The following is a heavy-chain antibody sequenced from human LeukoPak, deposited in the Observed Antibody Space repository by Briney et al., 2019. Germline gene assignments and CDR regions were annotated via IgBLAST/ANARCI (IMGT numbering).Heavy chain of an antibody. CDR3: ARVRQQLVPTKDAFDI. CDR1: GGTFSSYA. D-gene: IGHD6-13*01. Sequence: GASVKVSCKASGGTFSSYAISWVRQAPGQGLEWMGIINPSGGSTSYAQKFQGRVTMTRDTSTSTVYMELSSLRSEDTAVYYCARVRQQLVPTKDAFDIWGQGTMVTVSS. J-gene: IGHJ3*02. V-gene: IGHV1-46*01. CDR2: INPSGGST.